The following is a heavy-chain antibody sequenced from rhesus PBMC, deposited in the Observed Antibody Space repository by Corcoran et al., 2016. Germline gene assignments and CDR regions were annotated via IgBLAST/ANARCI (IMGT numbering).Heavy chain of an antibody. CDR1: GYSISSGYG. V-gene: IGHV4-127*01. J-gene: IGHJ4*01. Sequence: QVQLQESGPGLVKPSETLSLTCAVSGYSISSGYGWSWIRQPPGKGLEWIGYIGGSSGSTNYNPSLKSLVTISKDTSKNQFSLKLSSVTAADTAVYYCAKNTNFWTGYYFDYWGQGVLVTVSS. CDR3: AKNTNFWTGYYFDY. CDR2: IGGSSGST. D-gene: IGHD3-3*01.